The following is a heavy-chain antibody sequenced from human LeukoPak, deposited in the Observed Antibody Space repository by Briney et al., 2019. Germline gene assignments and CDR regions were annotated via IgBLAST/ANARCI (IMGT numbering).Heavy chain of an antibody. CDR1: GGTFSSYA. Sequence: SVKVSCKASGGTFSSYAISWVRQAPGQGLEWMGGIIPIFGTANYAQKFQGRVTITADESTSTAYMELSSLRSEDTAVYYCARDATGTTYGFATWFDPWDQGTLVTVSS. CDR2: IIPIFGTA. CDR3: ARDATGTTYGFATWFDP. J-gene: IGHJ5*02. D-gene: IGHD1-1*01. V-gene: IGHV1-69*13.